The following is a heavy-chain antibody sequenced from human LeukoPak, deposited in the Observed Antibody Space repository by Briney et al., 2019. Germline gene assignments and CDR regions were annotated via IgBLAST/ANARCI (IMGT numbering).Heavy chain of an antibody. D-gene: IGHD3-9*01. CDR2: ISYDGSNK. V-gene: IGHV3-30*03. Sequence: GGSLRLSCAASGFTFSSYGMHWVRQAPGKGLEWVAVISYDGSNKYYADSVKGRFTISRDNSKNTLYLQMNSQRAEDTAVYYCVGYFDWLRDWGQGTLVTVSS. CDR3: VGYFDWLRD. J-gene: IGHJ4*02. CDR1: GFTFSSYG.